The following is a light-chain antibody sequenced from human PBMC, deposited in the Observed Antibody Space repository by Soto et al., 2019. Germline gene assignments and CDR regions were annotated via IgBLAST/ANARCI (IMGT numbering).Light chain of an antibody. CDR2: GAS. V-gene: IGKV3-20*01. CDR3: QPYNTHSP. Sequence: IGVTHAPGTLSFYPGEIATLSFRAIQSVRSSYLAWYQQKSGQAPRLLIYGASSRATGIPDRFSGSGSGTEFTLTISSLQPDDFATYYCQPYNTHSPFGQGTKVDIK. CDR1: QSVRSSY. J-gene: IGKJ1*01.